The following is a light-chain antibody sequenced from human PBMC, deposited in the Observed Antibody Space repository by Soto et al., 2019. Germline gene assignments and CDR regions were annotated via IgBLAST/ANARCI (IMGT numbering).Light chain of an antibody. CDR2: LGS. CDR3: MQALQTPIT. J-gene: IGKJ5*01. Sequence: EIVIMQNPHSLPLIPAHPSSISDRSRQCILHSNGYNYLDWYLQKPGQSPQLLIYLGSNRASGVPDRFSGSGSGTDFTLKISRVEAEDVGVYYCMQALQTPITFGQGTRLEIK. CDR1: QCILHSNGYNY. V-gene: IGKV2-28*01.